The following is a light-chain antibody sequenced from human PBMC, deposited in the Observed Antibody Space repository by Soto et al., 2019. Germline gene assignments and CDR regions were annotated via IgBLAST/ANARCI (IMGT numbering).Light chain of an antibody. V-gene: IGKV3-20*01. CDR1: QSVGDTY. CDR2: STS. J-gene: IGKJ1*01. Sequence: EIVLTQSPGTLSLSPGERATLSCMAIQSVGDTYLAWYQQKPGQAPRLLMYSTSIRATGIPDRFSGSGSGTDFTLTISRLDPEDFAVYYCQHYDRAPMWTFGQGTKVDIK. CDR3: QHYDRAPMWT.